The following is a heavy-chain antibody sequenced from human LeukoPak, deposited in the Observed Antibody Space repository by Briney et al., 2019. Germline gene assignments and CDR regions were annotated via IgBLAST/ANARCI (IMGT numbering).Heavy chain of an antibody. CDR1: GYTFIGYY. V-gene: IGHV1-2*04. CDR2: INPNSGGT. CDR3: AREGPYSSSWDFDY. J-gene: IGHJ4*02. D-gene: IGHD6-13*01. Sequence: ASVKVSCKASGYTFIGYYMHWVRQAPGQGLEWMGWINPNSGGTNYAQKFQGWVTMTRDTSISTAYMELSRLRSDDTAVYYCAREGPYSSSWDFDYWGQGTLVTVSS.